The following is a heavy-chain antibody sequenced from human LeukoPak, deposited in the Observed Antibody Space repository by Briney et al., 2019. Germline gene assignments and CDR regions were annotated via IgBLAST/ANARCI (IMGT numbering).Heavy chain of an antibody. CDR2: ISSSSSYI. D-gene: IGHD5/OR15-5a*01. V-gene: IGHV3-21*01. CDR1: GFTFSSNS. Sequence: PGGSLRLSCAASGFTFSSNSMNWVRQAPGKGLEWVSSISSSSSYIYYADSVKGRFTISRDNAKISLYLQMNSLRAEDTTVYYCARGVSPEGDDAFDIWGQGTMVTVSS. CDR3: ARGVSPEGDDAFDI. J-gene: IGHJ3*02.